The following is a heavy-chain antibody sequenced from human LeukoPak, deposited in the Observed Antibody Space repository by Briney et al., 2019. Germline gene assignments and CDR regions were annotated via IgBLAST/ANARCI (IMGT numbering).Heavy chain of an antibody. CDR2: IYYSGST. V-gene: IGHV4-39*01. D-gene: IGHD3-9*01. J-gene: IGHJ4*02. Sequence: PSETLSLTCTVSGGSISSSSYYWGWIRQPPGKGLEWIGSIYYSGSTYYNPSLKSRVTMSVDTSKNQFSLKLSSVTAADTAVYYCARAGGYFAGALDWGQGTLVTVSS. CDR1: GGSISSSSYY. CDR3: ARAGGYFAGALD.